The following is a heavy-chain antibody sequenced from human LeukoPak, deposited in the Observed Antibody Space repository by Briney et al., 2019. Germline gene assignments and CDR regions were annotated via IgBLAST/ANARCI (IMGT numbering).Heavy chain of an antibody. CDR3: ARVVYYDSSGYFDY. Sequence: SETLSLTCTVSGGSVSSGSYYWSWIRQPPGKGLEWNGYIYYSGSTNYNPSLKSRVTISVDTSKNQFSLKLSSVTAADTAVYYCARVVYYDSSGYFDYWGQGTLVTVSS. V-gene: IGHV4-61*01. CDR2: IYYSGST. D-gene: IGHD3-22*01. CDR1: GGSVSSGSYY. J-gene: IGHJ4*02.